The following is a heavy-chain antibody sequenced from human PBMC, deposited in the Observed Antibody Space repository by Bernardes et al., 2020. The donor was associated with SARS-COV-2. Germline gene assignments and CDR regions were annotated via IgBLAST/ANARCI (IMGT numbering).Heavy chain of an antibody. J-gene: IGHJ6*03. Sequence: GGSLRLSCTTSGFTFSNYDLNWVRQPTGKSLEWVATLDTAGDTFYSGSVEGRFVISRENAKNSLNLQIDNLEAGDTAIYYCVRDGRPPLNGRDVWGKGTTVTV. D-gene: IGHD6-6*01. V-gene: IGHV3-13*01. CDR3: VRDGRPPLNGRDV. CDR1: GFTFSNYD. CDR2: LDTAGDT.